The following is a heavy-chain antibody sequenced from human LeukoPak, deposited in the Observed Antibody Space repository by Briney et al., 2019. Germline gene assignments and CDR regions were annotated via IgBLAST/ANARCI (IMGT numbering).Heavy chain of an antibody. CDR3: ARDILTGTRDY. D-gene: IGHD3-9*01. J-gene: IGHJ4*02. Sequence: GGSLRLSCAASGFTFSSYWMSWVRQAPGEGLEWVANIKQDGSEKYYVDSVKGRFTISRDNAKNSLYLQMNSLRAEDTAVYYCARDILTGTRDYWGQGTLVTVSS. CDR1: GFTFSSYW. CDR2: IKQDGSEK. V-gene: IGHV3-7*01.